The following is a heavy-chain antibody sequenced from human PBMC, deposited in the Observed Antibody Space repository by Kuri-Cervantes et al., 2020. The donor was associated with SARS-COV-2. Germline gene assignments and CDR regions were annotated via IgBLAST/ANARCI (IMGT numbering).Heavy chain of an antibody. CDR3: ATGDFWSGYYLDY. CDR2: ISYDGSNK. CDR1: GFTFDDYT. D-gene: IGHD3-3*01. J-gene: IGHJ4*02. V-gene: IGHV3-30-3*01. Sequence: GGSLRLSCAASGFTFDDYTMHWVRQAPGKGLEWVAVISYDGSNKYYADSVKGRFTISRDNSKSTLYLQMNSLRAEDTAVYYCATGDFWSGYYLDYWGQGTLVTVSS.